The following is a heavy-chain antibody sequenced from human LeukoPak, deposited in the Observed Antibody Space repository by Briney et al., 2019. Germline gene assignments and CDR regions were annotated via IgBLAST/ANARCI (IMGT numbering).Heavy chain of an antibody. J-gene: IGHJ4*02. CDR3: ARAYSSGWYGSTDY. CDR1: GYTFTGYY. V-gene: IGHV1-2*02. Sequence: ASVKVSCKASGYTFTGYYMHWVRQAPGQGLEWMGWIDPKGGGTSYAQKFQDRVAMIRDTSISTAYMELTRLRSDDTAVYYCARAYSSGWYGSTDYWGQGTLVTVSS. D-gene: IGHD6-19*01. CDR2: IDPKGGGT.